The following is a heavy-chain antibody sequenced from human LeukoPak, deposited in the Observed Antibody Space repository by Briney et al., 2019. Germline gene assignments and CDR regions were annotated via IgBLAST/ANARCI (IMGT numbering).Heavy chain of an antibody. V-gene: IGHV1-24*01. D-gene: IGHD1-26*01. Sequence: ASVKVSCKVSGYTLTELSMHLVRQAPGKGLEWMGGFDPEDGETIYAQKFQGRVTMTEDTSTDTAYMELSSLRSEDTAVYYCAHSWGSGSYLIGAFDIWGQGTMVTVSS. J-gene: IGHJ3*02. CDR1: GYTLTELS. CDR3: AHSWGSGSYLIGAFDI. CDR2: FDPEDGET.